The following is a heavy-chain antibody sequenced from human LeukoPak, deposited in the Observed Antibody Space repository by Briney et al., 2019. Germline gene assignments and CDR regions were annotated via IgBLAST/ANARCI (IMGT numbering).Heavy chain of an antibody. Sequence: ASVKVSCKASGGTFSSYAISWVRQAPGQGLEWMGGIIPIFGTANYAQKFQGRVTITADESTSTAYMERSSLRSEDTAVYYCARDIGRYDILTGYYAYWGQGTLVTVSS. CDR2: IIPIFGTA. D-gene: IGHD3-9*01. CDR1: GGTFSSYA. J-gene: IGHJ4*02. CDR3: ARDIGRYDILTGYYAY. V-gene: IGHV1-69*13.